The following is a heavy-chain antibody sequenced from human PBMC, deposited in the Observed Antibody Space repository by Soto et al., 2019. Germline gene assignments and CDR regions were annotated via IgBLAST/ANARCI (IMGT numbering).Heavy chain of an antibody. V-gene: IGHV1-69*01. D-gene: IGHD3-10*01. CDR1: GGTCSSHV. CDR2: IMPIIGTA. CDR3: ARDLEFRDGNISHRDY. Sequence: QVQLVQSGAEVKKPGSSVKVSCKASGGTCSSHVFNWVRQAPGQGLEWMGGIMPIIGTANYAQKFQGRVTITADESTSTAYMELSSLRSEDTAVYYCARDLEFRDGNISHRDYWGQGTLVTVSS. J-gene: IGHJ4*02.